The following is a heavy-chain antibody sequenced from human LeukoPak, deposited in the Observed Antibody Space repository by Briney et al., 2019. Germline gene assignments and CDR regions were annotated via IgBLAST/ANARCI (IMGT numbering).Heavy chain of an antibody. CDR1: GGTFSNYA. Sequence: GASVKVSCKASGGTFSNYAVNWVRQAPGQGPEWMGGIIPMFDTANDAQKFQGRVTITADQSTGTAYMELSSLRSEDTAMYYCARGHITTVRGIWNAAFDIWGQGTMVTVSS. CDR2: IIPMFDTA. V-gene: IGHV1-69*13. D-gene: IGHD3-10*01. CDR3: ARGHITTVRGIWNAAFDI. J-gene: IGHJ3*02.